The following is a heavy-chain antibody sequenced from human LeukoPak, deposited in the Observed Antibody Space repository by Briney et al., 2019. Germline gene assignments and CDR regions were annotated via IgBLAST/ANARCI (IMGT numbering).Heavy chain of an antibody. CDR2: ISGSTTYT. D-gene: IGHD6-19*01. CDR1: GFTFSDYY. V-gene: IGHV3-11*05. J-gene: IGHJ4*02. CDR3: ARDWRSSGCFDY. Sequence: PGGSLRLFCAASGFTFSDYYMSWIRQAPGKGLEWVSYISGSTTYTNYADSVKGRFTISRDNAKNSLYLQMNSLRADDTAVYYCARDWRSSGCFDYWGQGTLVTVSS.